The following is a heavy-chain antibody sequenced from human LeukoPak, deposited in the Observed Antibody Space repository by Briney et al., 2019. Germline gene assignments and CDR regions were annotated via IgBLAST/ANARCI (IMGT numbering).Heavy chain of an antibody. V-gene: IGHV3-74*01. D-gene: IGHD3-10*01. CDR2: VNGDGSST. Sequence: PGGSLRLSCAASGFTFSSYWMHWVRQAPGKGLVWVSRVNGDGSSTDNADSVEGRFTISRDNAKNTLYLQMNSLRAEDTAIYYCARDLDASGSYHWFDPWGQGTLVTVSS. CDR3: ARDLDASGSYHWFDP. CDR1: GFTFSSYW. J-gene: IGHJ5*02.